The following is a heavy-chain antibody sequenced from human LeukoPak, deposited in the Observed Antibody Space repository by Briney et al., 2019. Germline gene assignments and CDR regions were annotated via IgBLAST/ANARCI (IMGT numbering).Heavy chain of an antibody. J-gene: IGHJ4*02. CDR3: AKEHIVGATIFDY. Sequence: PGGSLRLSCAAPGFTFSSHAMSWVRQAPGKGLEWVSAISGSGGSTYYADSVKGRLTISRDNSKNTLYLQMNSLTAEDTAVYYCAKEHIVGATIFDYWGQGTLVTVSS. V-gene: IGHV3-23*01. CDR2: ISGSGGST. D-gene: IGHD1-26*01. CDR1: GFTFSSHA.